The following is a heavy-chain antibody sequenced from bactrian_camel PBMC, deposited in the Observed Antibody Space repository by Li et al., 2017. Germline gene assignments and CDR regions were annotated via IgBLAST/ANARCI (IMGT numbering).Heavy chain of an antibody. Sequence: DVQLVESGGGSVRPGGSLTLSCTASGDSFSANCMGWFRQAPGKEREGVAAIHTAGTTTYYGDAVKGRFTISHEKSNNTVFLTMNSAKPEDTAMYYCAADRRDGSWFPYCGRSSYEYEYWGQGTQVTVS. J-gene: IGHJ4*01. CDR1: GDSFSANC. CDR3: AADRRDGSWFPYCGRSSYEYEY. D-gene: IGHD6*01. CDR2: IHTAGTTT. V-gene: IGHV3S40*01.